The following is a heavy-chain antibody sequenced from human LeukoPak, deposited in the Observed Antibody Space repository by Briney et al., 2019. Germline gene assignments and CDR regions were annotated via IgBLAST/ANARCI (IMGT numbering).Heavy chain of an antibody. CDR1: GFSVSSSGMG. CDR3: ARKRSGFSREFYY. J-gene: IGHJ4*02. Sequence: SGPPLLQPTQTLTLTCSLSGFSVSSSGMGVGWIRQPPGKALEWLALIFWDDDKFYKTSLKTTLSITRDTPNNQVVLTMTNMAPSDTATYYCARKRSGFSREFYYWEQGRLATVSS. CDR2: IFWDDDK. D-gene: IGHD3-3*01. V-gene: IGHV2-5*02.